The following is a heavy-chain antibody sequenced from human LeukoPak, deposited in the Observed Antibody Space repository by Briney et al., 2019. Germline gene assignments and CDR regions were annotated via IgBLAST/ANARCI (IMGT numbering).Heavy chain of an antibody. Sequence: GSLRLSWASSGFTFSSYSMNWVRQAPGKGLEWVSSISSSSSYIYYADSVKGRFTISRDNAKNSLYLQMNSLRAEDTAVYYCARISGSPPDYWGQGTLVTVSS. V-gene: IGHV3-21*01. CDR1: GFTFSSYS. CDR2: ISSSSSYI. D-gene: IGHD6-25*01. CDR3: ARISGSPPDY. J-gene: IGHJ4*02.